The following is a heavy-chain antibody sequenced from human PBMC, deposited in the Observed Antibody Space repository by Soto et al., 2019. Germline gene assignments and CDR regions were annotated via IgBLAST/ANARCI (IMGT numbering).Heavy chain of an antibody. V-gene: IGHV3-15*01. J-gene: IGHJ3*02. Sequence: GGSLRLSCAASGFTFSKDWMSWVRQAPGKGLEWVGRIRSETDGGTTDYAAPVKGRFTISRDDSKNTLYLQMNSLKTEDTAVYYCTAMNDRDALDIWGRGTMVTLSS. CDR2: IRSETDGGTT. CDR1: GFTFSKDW. CDR3: TAMNDRDALDI.